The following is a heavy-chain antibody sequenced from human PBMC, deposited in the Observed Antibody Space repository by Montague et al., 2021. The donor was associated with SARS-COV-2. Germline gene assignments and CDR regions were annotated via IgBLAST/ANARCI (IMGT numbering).Heavy chain of an antibody. Sequence: SLRLSCAASGFTFSYYAMHWVRQTPGKGLEWVAVISNDGTKKYHADTVKGRFTISRDNSKNTLYLQMNSLRAEDTAVYYCARAGYYDTSGYYLDYWGQGTLVTVSS. CDR3: ARAGYYDTSGYYLDY. D-gene: IGHD3-22*01. V-gene: IGHV3-30-3*01. J-gene: IGHJ4*02. CDR2: ISNDGTKK. CDR1: GFTFSYYA.